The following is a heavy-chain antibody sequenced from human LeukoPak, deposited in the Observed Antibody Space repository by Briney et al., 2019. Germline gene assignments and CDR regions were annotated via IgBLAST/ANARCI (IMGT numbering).Heavy chain of an antibody. D-gene: IGHD2-2*01. J-gene: IGHJ4*02. CDR3: AKDPYGTRYFDY. CDR2: LSGSGGDT. Sequence: GGSLRLSCAASGFTFSRNALSWVRQAPGKGPEWVSSLSGSGGDTYYADSVKGRFTISRDNAKNMVYLQMNSLRAEDTAVYYCAKDPYGTRYFDYWGQGTLVTVSS. CDR1: GFTFSRNA. V-gene: IGHV3-23*01.